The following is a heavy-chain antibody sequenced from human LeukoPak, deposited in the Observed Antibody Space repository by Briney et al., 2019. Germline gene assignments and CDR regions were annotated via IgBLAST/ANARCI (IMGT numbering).Heavy chain of an antibody. V-gene: IGHV4-59*01. CDR3: ARDGEGSYIAAAGTVDY. Sequence: ASETLSLTCTVSGGSISSYYWSWIRQPPGKGLEWIGYIYYSGSTNYNPSLKSRVTISVDTSKNQFSLKLNSVTAADTAVYYCARDGEGSYIAAAGTVDYWGQGTLVTVSS. CDR2: IYYSGST. CDR1: GGSISSYY. D-gene: IGHD6-13*01. J-gene: IGHJ4*02.